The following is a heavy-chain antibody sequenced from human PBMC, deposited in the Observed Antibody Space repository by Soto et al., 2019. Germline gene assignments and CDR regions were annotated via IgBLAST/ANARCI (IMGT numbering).Heavy chain of an antibody. V-gene: IGHV3-23*01. D-gene: IGHD3-22*01. CDR3: AKDTDSSSDFDY. J-gene: IGHJ4*02. CDR1: GFTFSSYA. CDR2: ISGSGGST. Sequence: GGSLRLSCAASGFTFSSYAMSGVRRAPGKGLEWVSAISGSGGSTYYADSVKGRFTISRDNSKNTLYLQMNSLRAEDTAVYYCAKDTDSSSDFDYWGQGTLVTVSS.